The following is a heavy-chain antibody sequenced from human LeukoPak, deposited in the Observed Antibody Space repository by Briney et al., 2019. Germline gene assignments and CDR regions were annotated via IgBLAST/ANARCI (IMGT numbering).Heavy chain of an antibody. CDR3: ARVSSSWYQDWYFDL. CDR1: GGSFSGYY. J-gene: IGHJ2*01. CDR2: INHSGST. D-gene: IGHD6-13*01. Sequence: SETLSLTCAVYGGSFSGYYWSWLRQPPGKGLEWIGEINHSGSTNYNPSLKSRVTMSVDMSKNQFSLKLSSMIAADTAVYYCARVSSSWYQDWYFDLWGRGTLVTVPS. V-gene: IGHV4-34*01.